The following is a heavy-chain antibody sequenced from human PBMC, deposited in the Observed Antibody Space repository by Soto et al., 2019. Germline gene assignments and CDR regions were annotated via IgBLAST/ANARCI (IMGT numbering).Heavy chain of an antibody. Sequence: PSETLSLTCAVYGGSFSGYYWSWIRQPPGKGLEWIGEINHSGHTNYNPTPNSPVSISVDTSKNQFSLKLKSVTAADTAVYYCASGGGAYGSGGYSKDYWGQGTLVTVSS. V-gene: IGHV4-34*01. D-gene: IGHD3-10*01. CDR3: ASGGGAYGSGGYSKDY. CDR1: GGSFSGYY. J-gene: IGHJ4*02. CDR2: INHSGHT.